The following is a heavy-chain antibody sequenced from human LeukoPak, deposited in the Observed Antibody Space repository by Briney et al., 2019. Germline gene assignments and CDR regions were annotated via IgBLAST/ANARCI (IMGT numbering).Heavy chain of an antibody. CDR3: AKWYCTTSTCYYDY. CDR2: IYNTGET. Sequence: GGSLRLSCAASGFTFDGYAMHWVRQAPGKGLEWVSFIYNTGETYYLDSVKGRFTISRDNSKNMLYLQMNSLRADDTAVYYCAKWYCTTSTCYYDYWGQGTLVTVSS. J-gene: IGHJ4*02. V-gene: IGHV3-23*01. CDR1: GFTFDGYA. D-gene: IGHD2-8*01.